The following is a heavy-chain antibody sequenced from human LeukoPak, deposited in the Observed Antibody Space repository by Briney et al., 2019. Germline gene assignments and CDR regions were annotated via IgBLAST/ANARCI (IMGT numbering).Heavy chain of an antibody. CDR1: GFDVSSNY. V-gene: IGHV3-53*01. CDR2: LYSGGST. D-gene: IGHD3-10*01. Sequence: GGSPSLSCEASGFDVSSNYMNWVRQAPGKGLEWVSILYSGGSTYYADSVKGRFTVSRDSSGNTLFLHMTRLKTEDTAVYFCARVGDHYHWYLDVWGRGTLVAVSS. J-gene: IGHJ2*01. CDR3: ARVGDHYHWYLDV.